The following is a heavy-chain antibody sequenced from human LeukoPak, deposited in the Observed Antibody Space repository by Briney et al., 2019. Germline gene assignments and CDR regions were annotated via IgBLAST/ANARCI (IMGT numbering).Heavy chain of an antibody. V-gene: IGHV1-2*02. CDR3: ARALKDIVVVPAFGSWIPPIDY. CDR1: GYTFTGYY. J-gene: IGHJ4*02. Sequence: GASVKVSCKASGYTFTGYYMHWVRQAPGQGLEWMGWINPNSGGTNYAQKFQGRVTMTRDTSISTAYMELSRLRSDDTAVYYCARALKDIVVVPAFGSWIPPIDYWGQGTLVTVSS. CDR2: INPNSGGT. D-gene: IGHD2-2*01.